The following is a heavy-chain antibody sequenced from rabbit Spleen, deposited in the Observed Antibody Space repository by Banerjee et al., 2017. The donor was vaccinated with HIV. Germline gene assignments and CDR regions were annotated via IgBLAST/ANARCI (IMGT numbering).Heavy chain of an antibody. CDR1: GFSFSSYY. D-gene: IGHD7-1*01. Sequence: QSLEESGGGLVKPEGSLKLTCKASGFSFSSYYMCWVRQAPGKGLEWIACIYAGDDNTYYASWAKGRFTISKTSSTTVTLQMTSLTAADTATYFCARDRGSYIPPYPDYKDLWGPGTLVTVS. CDR2: IYAGDDNT. V-gene: IGHV1S40*01. CDR3: ARDRGSYIPPYPDYKDL. J-gene: IGHJ4*01.